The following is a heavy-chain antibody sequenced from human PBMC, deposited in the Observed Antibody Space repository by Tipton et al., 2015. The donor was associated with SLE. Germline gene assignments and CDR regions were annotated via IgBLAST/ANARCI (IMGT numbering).Heavy chain of an antibody. J-gene: IGHJ5*02. CDR2: ITNSGNT. CDR1: GVSISGSRYY. V-gene: IGHV4-39*01. D-gene: IGHD2-8*01. CDR3: ARHDTNYGRNWFDP. Sequence: TLSLTCTVSGVSISGSRYYWDWIRPPPGKGPAWIGRITNSGNTYYTPSFQSRVTMSVDTSKNHFSLKLSSVTAADTAVYYCARHDTNYGRNWFDPWGQGTLVTVSS.